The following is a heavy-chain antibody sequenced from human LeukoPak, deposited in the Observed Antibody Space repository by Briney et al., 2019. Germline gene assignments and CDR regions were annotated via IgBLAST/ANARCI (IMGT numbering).Heavy chain of an antibody. J-gene: IGHJ4*02. D-gene: IGHD4-17*01. Sequence: GGSPRLSCAASGFTFSSYAMSWVRQAPGKGLEWVSAISGSGGSTYYADSVKGRFTISRDNAQKSLYLEMHSLRAEDTAVYYCARAVTSTEGYWGQGTLVTVSS. V-gene: IGHV3-23*01. CDR3: ARAVTSTEGY. CDR2: ISGSGGST. CDR1: GFTFSSYA.